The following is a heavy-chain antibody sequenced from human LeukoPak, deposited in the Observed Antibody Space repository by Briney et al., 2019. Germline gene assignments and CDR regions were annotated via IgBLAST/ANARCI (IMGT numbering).Heavy chain of an antibody. Sequence: SGGSLRLSCSASGFTFSSYTMTWVRQAPGKGLEWVSYISGSSTTIYYADSVKGRFTISRDNAKNSLYLQMNSLRDEDTAVYYCARDVLSYGDSGVDYWGQGTLVTVSS. CDR1: GFTFSSYT. CDR2: ISGSSTTI. V-gene: IGHV3-48*02. J-gene: IGHJ4*02. CDR3: ARDVLSYGDSGVDY. D-gene: IGHD2-2*01.